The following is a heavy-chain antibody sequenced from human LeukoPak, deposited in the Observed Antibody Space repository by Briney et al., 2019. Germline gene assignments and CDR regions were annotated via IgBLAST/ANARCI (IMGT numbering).Heavy chain of an antibody. J-gene: IGHJ4*02. CDR1: GFTFSDTW. Sequence: PGGSLRLSCAARGFTFSDTWMSWVLHTPGQGLEWVGRIQSKADGGTPAYAVPVKGRFIISRDDSKNTVYLQMDSLKIEDTGVYYCTTVYYWGQGTVVTVAS. CDR3: TTVYY. CDR2: IQSKADGGTP. V-gene: IGHV3-15*01.